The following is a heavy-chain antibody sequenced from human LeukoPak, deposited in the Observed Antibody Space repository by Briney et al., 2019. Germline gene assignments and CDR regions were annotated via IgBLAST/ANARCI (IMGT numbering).Heavy chain of an antibody. CDR2: MYGDMRDI. D-gene: IGHD5-12*01. CDR3: ARDLGLRGST. Sequence: GGSLRLSCEASGLTFSNSWMHWVRQVPGKGLAWVSRMYGDMRDISYADSVKGRFTISRDNAKNTVYLQMNSLRGEDTAVYYCARDLGLRGSTWGQGTLVTVSS. CDR1: GLTFSNSW. V-gene: IGHV3-74*01. J-gene: IGHJ5*02.